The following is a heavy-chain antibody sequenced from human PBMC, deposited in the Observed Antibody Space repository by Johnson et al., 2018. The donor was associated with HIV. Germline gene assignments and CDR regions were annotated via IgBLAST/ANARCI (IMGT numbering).Heavy chain of an antibody. Sequence: VQVVESGGGLVQPGGSLRLSCAASGFTFSSYWMSWVRQAPGKGLEWVAVISYDGSNKYYADSVKGRFTISRDNSKNTLYLQMNSLRAEDTAVYYCARIVGAWKNDAFDIWGQGTMVTVSS. D-gene: IGHD1-26*01. CDR3: ARIVGAWKNDAFDI. CDR2: ISYDGSNK. CDR1: GFTFSSYW. V-gene: IGHV3-30*03. J-gene: IGHJ3*02.